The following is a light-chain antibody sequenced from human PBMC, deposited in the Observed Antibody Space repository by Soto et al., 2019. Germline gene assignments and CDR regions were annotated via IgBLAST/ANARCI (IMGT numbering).Light chain of an antibody. V-gene: IGLV2-8*01. CDR3: SSYAGSNSVV. CDR2: EVT. Sequence: QSALTQPPSASGSLGQSVTISCTGTSSDVGGYNYVSWYQQHPGKAPKLMIYEVTKRPSGVPDRFSGSKSGNTASLTVSGLQAEDEADYYCSSYAGSNSVVFGGGTQLTVL. CDR1: SSDVGGYNY. J-gene: IGLJ2*01.